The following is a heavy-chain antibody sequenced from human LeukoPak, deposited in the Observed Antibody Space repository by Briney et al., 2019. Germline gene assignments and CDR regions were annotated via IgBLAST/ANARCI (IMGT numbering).Heavy chain of an antibody. CDR2: INTDGSST. Sequence: GGSLRLSCAASGFTFSTYWMHWVRPAPGTGLVWVSRINTDGSSTAYADSVKGRFTISRDNAKNTLYLQMNSLRAEDTAVYYCARDKAVIPTSNTDYWGQGTLVTVS. D-gene: IGHD2-21*01. J-gene: IGHJ4*02. CDR1: GFTFSTYW. CDR3: ARDKAVIPTSNTDY. V-gene: IGHV3-74*01.